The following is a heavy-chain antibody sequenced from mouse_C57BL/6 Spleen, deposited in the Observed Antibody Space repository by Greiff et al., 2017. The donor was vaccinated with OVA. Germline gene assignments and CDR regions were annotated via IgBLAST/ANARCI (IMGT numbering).Heavy chain of an antibody. V-gene: IGHV5-16*01. D-gene: IGHD2-1*01. CDR1: GFTFSDYY. CDR3: AREGDDNYYFDY. CDR2: INYDGSST. J-gene: IGHJ2*01. Sequence: EVQLVESEGGLVQPGSSMKLSCTASGFTFSDYYMAWVRQVPEKGLEWVANINYDGSSTYYLDSLKSRFIISRDNAKNILYLQMSSLKSEDTATYYCAREGDDNYYFDYWGQGTTLTVSS.